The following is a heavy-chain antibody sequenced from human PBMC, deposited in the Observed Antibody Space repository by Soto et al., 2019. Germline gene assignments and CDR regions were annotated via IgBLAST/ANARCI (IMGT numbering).Heavy chain of an antibody. J-gene: IGHJ4*02. V-gene: IGHV3-23*01. D-gene: IGHD3-22*01. CDR3: AKGEGGYFFFPPSY. CDR1: GFTFSSYA. CDR2: ISGSGGST. Sequence: PGGSLRLSCAASGFTFSSYAMSWVRQAPGKGLEWVSAISGSGGSTYYADSVKGRFTISRDNSKNTLYLQMNSLRAEDTAVYYCAKGEGGYFFFPPSYWGQGTLVTVSS.